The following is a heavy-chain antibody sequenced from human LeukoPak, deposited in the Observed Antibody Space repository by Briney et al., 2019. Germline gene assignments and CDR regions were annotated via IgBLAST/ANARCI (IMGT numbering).Heavy chain of an antibody. V-gene: IGHV4-39*07. CDR3: ARVPNYYDSSGYYQEPYYFDY. J-gene: IGHJ4*02. CDR1: GGSISSSSYY. CDR2: IYYSGST. D-gene: IGHD3-22*01. Sequence: SETQSLTCTVSGGSISSSSYYWGWIRQPPGKGLEWIGSIYYSGSTYYNPSLKSRVTISVDTSKNQFSLKLSSVTAADTAVYYCARVPNYYDSSGYYQEPYYFDYWGQGTLVTVSS.